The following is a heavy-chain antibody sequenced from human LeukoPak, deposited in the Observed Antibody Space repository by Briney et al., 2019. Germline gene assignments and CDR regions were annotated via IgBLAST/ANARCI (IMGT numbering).Heavy chain of an antibody. Sequence: GESLKISCKGSGYSFTSYWIGWVRQMPGKGLEWMVIIYPGDSDTRYSQPFQGQVTISADKSIGTAYLQWSSLKASDTAMYYCARGTAAGIEIFDYWGQGTLVTVSS. D-gene: IGHD6-13*01. CDR3: ARGTAAGIEIFDY. CDR2: IYPGDSDT. CDR1: GYSFTSYW. V-gene: IGHV5-51*01. J-gene: IGHJ4*02.